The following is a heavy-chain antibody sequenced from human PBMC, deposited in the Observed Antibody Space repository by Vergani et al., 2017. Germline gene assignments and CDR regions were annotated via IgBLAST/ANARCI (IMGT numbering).Heavy chain of an antibody. V-gene: IGHV4-30-4*08. CDR2: IYYSGST. D-gene: IGHD2-15*01. CDR1: GGSISSGDYY. J-gene: IGHJ2*01. Sequence: QVQLQESGPGLVKPSQTLSLTCTVSGGSISSGDYYWSWIRQPPGKGLEWIGYIYYSGSTYYNPSLKSRVTISVDTSKNQFSLKLRSVTAADTAVYYCARWIRVVQLCYPGWYFVLWGRGTLVTVSS. CDR3: ARWIRVVQLCYPGWYFVL.